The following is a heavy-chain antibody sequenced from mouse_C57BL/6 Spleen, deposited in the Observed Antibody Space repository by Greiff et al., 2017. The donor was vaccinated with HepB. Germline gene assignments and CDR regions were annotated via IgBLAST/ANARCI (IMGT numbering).Heavy chain of an antibody. V-gene: IGHV1-26*01. J-gene: IGHJ2*01. Sequence: EVQLQQSGPELVKPGASVKISCKASGYTFTDYYMNWVKQSHGKSLEWIGDINPNNGGTSYNQKFKGKATLTVDKSSSTAYMELRSLTSEDSAVYYCATTVVALDYWGQGNTLTVAS. CDR3: ATTVVALDY. CDR2: INPNNGGT. D-gene: IGHD1-1*01. CDR1: GYTFTDYY.